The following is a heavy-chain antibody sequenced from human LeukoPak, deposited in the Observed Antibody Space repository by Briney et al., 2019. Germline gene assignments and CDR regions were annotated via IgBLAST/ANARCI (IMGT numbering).Heavy chain of an antibody. CDR2: IYYSGST. J-gene: IGHJ4*02. CDR1: GGSISSYY. CDR3: ARLSPNGDGDDY. V-gene: IGHV4-59*08. D-gene: IGHD2-8*01. Sequence: PSETLSLTCTVSGGSISSYYWSWIRQPPGKGLEWIGYIYYSGSTNYNPSLKSRVTISVDTSKNQFSLKLSSVAAADAAVYYCARLSPNGDGDDYWGQGTLVTVSS.